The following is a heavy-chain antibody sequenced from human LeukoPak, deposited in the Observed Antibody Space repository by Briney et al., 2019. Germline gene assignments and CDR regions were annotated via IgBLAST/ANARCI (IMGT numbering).Heavy chain of an antibody. CDR2: ISSSGSYI. Sequence: GGSLRLSCAASGFTFSSYSMNWVRQPPGKGLEWVSSISSSGSYIYYADSVKGRFSISRDSAKNPLYLQMNSLRAEDTAVYYCARGPQFCSGGSCYGYYFDYWGQGTLVTVSS. CDR1: GFTFSSYS. D-gene: IGHD2-15*01. V-gene: IGHV3-21*01. J-gene: IGHJ4*02. CDR3: ARGPQFCSGGSCYGYYFDY.